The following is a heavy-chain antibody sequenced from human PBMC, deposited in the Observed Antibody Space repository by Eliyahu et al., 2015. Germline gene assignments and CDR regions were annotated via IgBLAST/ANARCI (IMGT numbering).Heavy chain of an antibody. Sequence: QVQLVESGGGVVQPGRSLRLSCAASGFTFSSYAMHWVRQAPGKGLEWVAVISYDGSNKYYADSVKGRFTISRDNSKNTLYLQMNSLRAEDTAVYYCARDNTDYGDYIDYWGQGTLVTVSS. CDR1: GFTFSSYA. V-gene: IGHV3-30*01. CDR2: ISYDGSNK. J-gene: IGHJ4*02. CDR3: ARDNTDYGDYIDY. D-gene: IGHD4-17*01.